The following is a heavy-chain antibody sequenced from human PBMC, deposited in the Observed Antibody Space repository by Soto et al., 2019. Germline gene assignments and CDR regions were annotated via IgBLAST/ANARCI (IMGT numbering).Heavy chain of an antibody. CDR1: GGSMRNYF. D-gene: IGHD6-13*01. V-gene: IGHV4-59*01. J-gene: IGHJ4*02. CDR3: AAGEASSRNLAPYYLDF. Sequence: PSETLSLTCTVSGGSMRNYFWTWIRQPPGKGLEWIGYIHYSGTTSFFPSYNPSLRSRVTISEDTSKNQFSLKLLSVTTADTAVYFCAAGEASSRNLAPYYLDFWGPGTMVTVYS. CDR2: IHYSGTT.